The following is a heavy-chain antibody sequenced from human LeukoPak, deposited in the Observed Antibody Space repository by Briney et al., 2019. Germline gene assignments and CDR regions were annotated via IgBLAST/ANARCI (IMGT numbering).Heavy chain of an antibody. J-gene: IGHJ6*02. CDR3: ARDAIFGVVTIDYYYYYGMDV. Sequence: GASVKVSCKASDYTFTSDGISWVRQAPGQGLEWMGWISVYNGNTNYAQKFQGRVTMTRDTSTSTVYMELSSLRSEDTAVYYCARDAIFGVVTIDYYYYYGMDVWGQGTTVTVSS. V-gene: IGHV1-18*01. CDR2: ISVYNGNT. CDR1: DYTFTSDG. D-gene: IGHD3-3*01.